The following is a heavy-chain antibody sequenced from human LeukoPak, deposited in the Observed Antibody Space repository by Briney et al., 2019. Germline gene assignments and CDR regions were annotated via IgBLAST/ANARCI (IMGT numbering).Heavy chain of an antibody. CDR1: GFTFSSYG. CDR3: AKDLNGGYYYGSGAPGRVDY. CDR2: ISYDGSNK. J-gene: IGHJ4*02. Sequence: GGSLRLSCAASGFTFSSYGMHWVRQAPDKGLEWVAVISYDGSNKYYADSVKGRFTISRDNSKNTLYLQMNSLRAEDTAVYYCAKDLNGGYYYGSGAPGRVDYWGQGTLVTVSS. V-gene: IGHV3-30*18. D-gene: IGHD3-10*01.